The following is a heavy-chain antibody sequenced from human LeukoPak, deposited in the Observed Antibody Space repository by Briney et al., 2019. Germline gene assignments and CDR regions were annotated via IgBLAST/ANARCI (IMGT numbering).Heavy chain of an antibody. CDR3: ARASWETVQDY. J-gene: IGHJ4*02. CDR2: LYYTGTT. V-gene: IGHV4-39*01. D-gene: IGHD4-17*01. Sequence: SETLSLTCTVSSGSISSSRYCWGWIRQPPGKGLEWIGSLYYTGTTYHNPSLKSRVTISADKSKNQFSLKLSSVTAADTAVYFCARASWETVQDYWGQGTLVTVSS. CDR1: SGSISSSRYC.